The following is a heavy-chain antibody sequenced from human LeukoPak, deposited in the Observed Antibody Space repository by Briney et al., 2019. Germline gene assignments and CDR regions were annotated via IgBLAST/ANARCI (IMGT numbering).Heavy chain of an antibody. J-gene: IGHJ4*02. CDR2: VNPADSST. Sequence: GESLQISCKGSGYTFRNYWIGWVRQVPGKGLECMGTVNPADSSTRYSPSFQGQVTISVDRSISTAFLQWSSLKASDSAIYYCAARIGIFRGGFDYWGQGTRVTVSS. D-gene: IGHD3-10*01. V-gene: IGHV5-51*01. CDR3: AARIGIFRGGFDY. CDR1: GYTFRNYW.